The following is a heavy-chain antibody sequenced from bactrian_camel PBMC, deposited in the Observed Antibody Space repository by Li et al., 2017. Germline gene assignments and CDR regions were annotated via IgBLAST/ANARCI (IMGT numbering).Heavy chain of an antibody. CDR1: GYVFSSHC. Sequence: HVQLVESGGCSVPVGGSLRLSCVSSVGYVFSSHCMGWFLQAPGLEREGVATISSDGSTSYADSVKGRFTISQDNANTLYLQMNSLKPEDTAIYYCAADFRPSYGDRWCPSQWVVDFGYWGQGTQVTVS. CDR2: ISSDGST. J-gene: IGHJ6*01. D-gene: IGHD6*01. V-gene: IGHV3S53*01. CDR3: AADFRPSYGDRWCPSQWVVDFGY.